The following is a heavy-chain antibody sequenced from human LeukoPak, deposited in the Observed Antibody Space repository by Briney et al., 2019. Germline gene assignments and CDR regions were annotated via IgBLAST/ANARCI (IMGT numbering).Heavy chain of an antibody. J-gene: IGHJ4*02. Sequence: GGSLRLSCAASGFTFSSYAMSWVRQAPGKGLEWVGRIKSKSDGGTTDYAAPVKGRFTISRDDSKSIAYLQMNSLKTEDTAVYYCTRGEDYFDYWGQGTLVTVSS. CDR1: GFTFSSYA. CDR2: IKSKSDGGTT. V-gene: IGHV3-15*01. CDR3: TRGEDYFDY.